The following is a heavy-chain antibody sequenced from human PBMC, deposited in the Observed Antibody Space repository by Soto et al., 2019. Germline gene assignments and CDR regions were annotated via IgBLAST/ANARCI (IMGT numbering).Heavy chain of an antibody. D-gene: IGHD6-13*01. V-gene: IGHV4-39*01. Sequence: QLQLQESGPGLVKPSETLSLTCTVSGGSISSSSYYWGWIRQPPGKGLEWIGSIYYSGSTYYNPSLKSRVTISVDTPKTQFSLKLSAVTAADTAVYYCARGAQAKQQLVSWGRYFDLWGRGTLVTVSS. CDR1: GGSISSSSYY. CDR2: IYYSGST. J-gene: IGHJ2*01. CDR3: ARGAQAKQQLVSWGRYFDL.